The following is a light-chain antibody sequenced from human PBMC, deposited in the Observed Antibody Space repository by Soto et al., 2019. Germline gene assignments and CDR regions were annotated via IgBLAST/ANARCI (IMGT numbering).Light chain of an antibody. V-gene: IGKV1-5*01. CDR2: DAS. CDR1: QNIRNR. Sequence: IPMTQSPSSPSASVGDSVTINCRASQNIRNRLAWYQQKPGKAPNPLIYDASSLKSGVPARFSGSGSGTEFTLTISSLQPDDFATYYCQQYNTYSTFGQGTRLEI. CDR3: QQYNTYST. J-gene: IGKJ5*01.